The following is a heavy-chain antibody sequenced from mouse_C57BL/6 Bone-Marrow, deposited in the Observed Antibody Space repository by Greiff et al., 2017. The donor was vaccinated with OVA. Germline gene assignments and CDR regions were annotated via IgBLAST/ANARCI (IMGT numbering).Heavy chain of an antibody. CDR1: GFSLTSYG. J-gene: IGHJ2*01. D-gene: IGHD1-1*01. V-gene: IGHV2-2*01. CDR2: IWRGGST. CDR3: ARNYYYGSSFDY. Sequence: VQLQQSGPGLVQPSQSLSITCTASGFSLTSYGVHWVRQSPGQGLEWMGVIWRGGSTDYNAAFISRLSISKENSKSHVFFKMNSLQADDTAIYYCARNYYYGSSFDYWGQGTTLTVSS.